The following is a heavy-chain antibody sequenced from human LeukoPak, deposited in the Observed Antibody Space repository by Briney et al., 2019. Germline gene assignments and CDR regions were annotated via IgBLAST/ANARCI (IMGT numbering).Heavy chain of an antibody. CDR1: GFTVSSTY. CDR2: IYSAGST. V-gene: IGHV3-53*01. J-gene: IGHJ4*02. Sequence: PGGSLRLSCAASGFTVSSTYMSWVRQAPGKGLEWVSIIYSAGSTYYADSVKGRFTISRNNSKNTLYLQMNSLRAEDTAVYYCAKGVITFGGVIAPGVYYFDYWGQGTLVTVSS. CDR3: AKGVITFGGVIAPGVYYFDY. D-gene: IGHD3-16*02.